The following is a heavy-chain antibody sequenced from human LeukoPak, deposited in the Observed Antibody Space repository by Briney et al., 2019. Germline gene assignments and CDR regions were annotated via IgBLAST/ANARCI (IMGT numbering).Heavy chain of an antibody. CDR2: INHSGST. V-gene: IGHV4-34*01. CDR1: GGSFSGYH. Sequence: PSETLSLTCAVYGGSFSGYHWSWIRQPPGKGLEWIGEINHSGSTNYNPSLKSRVTISVDTSKNQFSLKLSSVTAADTAVYYCARGHQGGYYDSSGLLDYWGQGTLVTVSS. J-gene: IGHJ4*02. CDR3: ARGHQGGYYDSSGLLDY. D-gene: IGHD3-22*01.